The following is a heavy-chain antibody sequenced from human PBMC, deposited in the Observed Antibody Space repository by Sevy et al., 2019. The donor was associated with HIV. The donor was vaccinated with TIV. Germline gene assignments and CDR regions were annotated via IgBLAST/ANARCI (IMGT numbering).Heavy chain of an antibody. CDR1: GGSISSGSYY. Sequence: SETLSLTCTVSGGSISSGSYYWSWIRQPAGKGLEWIGRIYTSGTTNYNPSLKSRVTISVDTSKNQFSLKLSSVTATDTAVYYCAREGSTWAGWFDPWGQGTLVPSPQ. CDR3: AREGSTWAGWFDP. V-gene: IGHV4-61*02. D-gene: IGHD6-13*01. CDR2: IYTSGTT. J-gene: IGHJ5*02.